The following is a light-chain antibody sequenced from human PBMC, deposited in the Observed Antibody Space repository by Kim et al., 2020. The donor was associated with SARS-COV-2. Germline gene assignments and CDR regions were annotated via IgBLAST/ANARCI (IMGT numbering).Light chain of an antibody. Sequence: SYELTQQPSVSVAPGKTARITCGGNNIGSKSVHWYQQKPGQAPVLVIYYDSDRPSGIPERFSGSNSGNTATLTISRVEAGDEADYYCQVWDSSSDHPVFGGGTKLTVL. CDR2: YDS. CDR3: QVWDSSSDHPV. V-gene: IGLV3-21*04. CDR1: NIGSKS. J-gene: IGLJ3*02.